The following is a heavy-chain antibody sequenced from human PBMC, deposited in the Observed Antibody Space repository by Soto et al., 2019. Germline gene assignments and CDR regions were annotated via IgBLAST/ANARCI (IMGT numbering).Heavy chain of an antibody. CDR3: ARVGSDSPDGYYDSDMAF. CDR1: GGSLSNYY. D-gene: IGHD3-22*01. J-gene: IGHJ6*02. V-gene: IGHV4-34*01. CDR2: INRSGST. Sequence: SETLSLTCAVSGGSLSNYYWSWIRQPPGKGLEWIGEINRSGSTNYNPSLKSRVTISVDTSKSQFSLKLASVTAADTAVYYCARVGSDSPDGYYDSDMAFWGQGTTATVAS.